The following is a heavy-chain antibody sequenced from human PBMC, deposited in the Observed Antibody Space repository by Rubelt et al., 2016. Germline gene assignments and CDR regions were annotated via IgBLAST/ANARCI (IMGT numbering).Heavy chain of an antibody. CDR2: IGESGVRT. CDR1: GFTFSSYA. Sequence: GKPGGSLRLSCLASGFTFSSYAMSWVRQAPGKGLEWVSSIGESGVRTDYADSVKGRFTISRDNAKNSLFLQMSSLRAEDTAVYYCVRDALRGGDFDYWGQGTLVTVSS. V-gene: IGHV3-23*01. J-gene: IGHJ4*02. CDR3: VRDALRGGDFDY. D-gene: IGHD2-15*01.